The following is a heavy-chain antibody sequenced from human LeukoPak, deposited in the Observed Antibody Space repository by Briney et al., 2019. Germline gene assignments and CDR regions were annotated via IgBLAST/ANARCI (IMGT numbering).Heavy chain of an antibody. J-gene: IGHJ6*02. CDR1: GYTLTIYD. Sequence: ASVKVSCKASGYTLTIYDMNWVRQAPGQGLEWMGIINPSGGSTSYAQKFQGRVTMTRDTSTSTVYMGLSSLRSEDTAVYYCASSNGGYEDYYYYYGMDVWGQGTTVTVSS. CDR3: ASSNGGYEDYYYYYGMDV. D-gene: IGHD4-17*01. V-gene: IGHV1-46*01. CDR2: INPSGGST.